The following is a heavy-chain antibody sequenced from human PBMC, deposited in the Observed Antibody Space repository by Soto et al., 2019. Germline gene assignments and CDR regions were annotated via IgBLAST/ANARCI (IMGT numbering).Heavy chain of an antibody. V-gene: IGHV3-30*18. D-gene: IGHD3-22*01. Sequence: PGGSLRLSCAASGFTFSSYGMHWVRQAPGKGLEWVAVISYDGGNKYYADSVKGRFTISRDNSKNTLYLQMNSLRAEDTAVYYCAKPASYYYDSSGYYYFDYWGQGTLVTVSS. CDR3: AKPASYYYDSSGYYYFDY. CDR1: GFTFSSYG. CDR2: ISYDGGNK. J-gene: IGHJ4*02.